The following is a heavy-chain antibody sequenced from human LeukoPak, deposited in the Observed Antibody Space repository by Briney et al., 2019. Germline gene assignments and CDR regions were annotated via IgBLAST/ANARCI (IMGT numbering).Heavy chain of an antibody. CDR2: IYHSGST. Sequence: SETLSLTCTVSGYSISSGYYWGWIRPPPGKGLEWIGSIYHSGSTYYNPSLKSRVTIFVDTSKNQFSLNLSSVTAADTAVYYCASAGTQGYYFDYWGQGSLVTVSS. D-gene: IGHD1-1*01. CDR1: GYSISSGYY. J-gene: IGHJ4*02. V-gene: IGHV4-38-2*02. CDR3: ASAGTQGYYFDY.